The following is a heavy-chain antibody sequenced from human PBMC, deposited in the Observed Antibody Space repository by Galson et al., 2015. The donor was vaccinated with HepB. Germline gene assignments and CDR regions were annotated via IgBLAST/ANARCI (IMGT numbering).Heavy chain of an antibody. D-gene: IGHD3-10*01. Sequence: SLRLSCAASGFTFSSYGMHWVRQAPGKGLEWVAVIWYDGSNKYYADSVKGRFTISRDNSKNTLYLQMNSLRAEDTAVYYCARDRGSGSYFFDYWGQGTLATVSS. CDR2: IWYDGSNK. CDR3: ARDRGSGSYFFDY. J-gene: IGHJ4*02. V-gene: IGHV3-33*08. CDR1: GFTFSSYG.